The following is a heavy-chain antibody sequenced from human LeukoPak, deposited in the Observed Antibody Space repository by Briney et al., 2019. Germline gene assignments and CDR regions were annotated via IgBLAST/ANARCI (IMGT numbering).Heavy chain of an antibody. J-gene: IGHJ4*02. D-gene: IGHD6-13*01. CDR2: IKHDESEK. CDR1: GFSFNSDW. CDR3: VKNSGWYCLDY. Sequence: GGSLRLSCAASGFSFNSDWMDWVRQAPGKGLEWVANIKHDESEKNYLDSVKGRFTISRDNAKNSLFLQMNSLRAEDTAVYYCVKNSGWYCLDYWGQGTLVTVSS. V-gene: IGHV3-7*03.